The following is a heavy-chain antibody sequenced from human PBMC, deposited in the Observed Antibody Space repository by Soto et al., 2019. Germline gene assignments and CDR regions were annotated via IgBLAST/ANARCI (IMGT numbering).Heavy chain of an antibody. Sequence: PSETLSLTCTVSGGSISSYYWSWIRQPPGKGLEWIGYTYYSGSTNYNPSLKSRVTISVDTSKNQFSLKLSSVTAADTAVYYCGRGSGHAFDIWGQGTMVTVSS. CDR2: TYYSGST. CDR1: GGSISSYY. CDR3: GRGSGHAFDI. J-gene: IGHJ3*02. D-gene: IGHD2-15*01. V-gene: IGHV4-59*01.